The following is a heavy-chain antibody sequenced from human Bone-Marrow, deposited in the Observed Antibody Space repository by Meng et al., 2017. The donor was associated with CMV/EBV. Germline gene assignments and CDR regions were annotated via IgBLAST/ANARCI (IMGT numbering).Heavy chain of an antibody. Sequence: SETLSLTCTVSGGSISSYYWSWIRQPPGKGLEWIGYIYYSGSTNYNPSLKSRVTISVDTSKNQFSLKLSSVTAADTAVYYCARDGYSYGFKNYGMAVWGPWNTVHVAS. D-gene: IGHD5-18*01. CDR3: ARDGYSYGFKNYGMAV. CDR2: IYYSGST. V-gene: IGHV4-59*01. J-gene: IGHJ6*02. CDR1: GGSISSYY.